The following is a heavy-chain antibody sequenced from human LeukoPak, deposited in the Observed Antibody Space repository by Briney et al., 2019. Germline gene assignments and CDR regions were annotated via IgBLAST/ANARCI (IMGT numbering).Heavy chain of an antibody. CDR2: ISWSSGII. CDR1: GFIFDDHG. CDR3: VTGGHYAGA. V-gene: IGHV3-9*01. Sequence: GGSLRLSCAASGFIFDDHGMHWVRQAPGKGLEWVSGISWSSGIIGYADSVKGRFTMSRDNAKNSLYLQMSSLRAEDTAVYYCVTGGHYAGAWGQGSLVTVSS. J-gene: IGHJ5*02. D-gene: IGHD3-3*01.